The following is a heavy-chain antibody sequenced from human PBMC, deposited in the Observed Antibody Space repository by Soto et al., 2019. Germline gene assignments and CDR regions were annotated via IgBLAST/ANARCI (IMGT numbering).Heavy chain of an antibody. CDR3: AALWFGELAFNY. CDR2: VYHNGIM. J-gene: IGHJ4*01. Sequence: SETLSLTCTVSGYSIRSGYYWGWVRQAPGKGLEWLGSVYHNGIMFHNPSFQSRVTISVDTSKNQFSLNLRSVTAADTAVYYCAALWFGELAFNYWGHGILVTVSS. D-gene: IGHD3-10*01. V-gene: IGHV4-38-2*02. CDR1: GYSIRSGYY.